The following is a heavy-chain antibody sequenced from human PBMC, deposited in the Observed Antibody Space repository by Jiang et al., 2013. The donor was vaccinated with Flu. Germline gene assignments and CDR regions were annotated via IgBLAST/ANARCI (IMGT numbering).Heavy chain of an antibody. D-gene: IGHD3-10*01. J-gene: IGHJ4*02. Sequence: EWMGWITAYSGNTNYAQKFQGRVTMTTDTSTSTAYMELRSLRSDDTAVYYCARDGAVTMGDYWGQGTLVTVSS. V-gene: IGHV1-18*01. CDR2: ITAYSGNT. CDR3: ARDGAVTMGDY.